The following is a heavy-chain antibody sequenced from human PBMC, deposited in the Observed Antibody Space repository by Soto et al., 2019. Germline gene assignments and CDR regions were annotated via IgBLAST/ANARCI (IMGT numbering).Heavy chain of an antibody. Sequence: EMQLVESGGGLVQPGGSLRLSCAVSGFTVSSNYMTWVRQPPGKGLEWVSVMYTSGRTYYGDSVKGRVTISRDNSKNTLYVQMNSLRVGDTGVYYWARTLASARQVDYWGQGTLVTVSS. CDR2: MYTSGRT. J-gene: IGHJ4*02. CDR1: GFTVSSNY. CDR3: ARTLASARQVDY. V-gene: IGHV3-66*01. D-gene: IGHD6-13*01.